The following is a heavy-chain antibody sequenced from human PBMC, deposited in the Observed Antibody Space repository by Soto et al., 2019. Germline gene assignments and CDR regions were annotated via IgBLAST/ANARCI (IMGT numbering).Heavy chain of an antibody. D-gene: IGHD2-15*01. CDR1: GFTFSSYG. V-gene: IGHV3-30*18. CDR3: AKERRKVVVAAPFDY. CDR2: ISYDGSNK. J-gene: IGHJ4*02. Sequence: QVQLVESGGGVVQPGRSLRLSCAASGFTFSSYGMHWVRQAPGKGLAWLAVISYDGSNKYYADSVKGRFTISRDNSKNTLYLQMNSRRAEDTAVYYCAKERRKVVVAAPFDYWGQGTLVTVSS.